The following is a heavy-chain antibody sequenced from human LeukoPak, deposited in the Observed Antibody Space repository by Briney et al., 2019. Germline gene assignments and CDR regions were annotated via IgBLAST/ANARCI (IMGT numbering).Heavy chain of an antibody. V-gene: IGHV3-74*01. Sequence: GGSLRLSCAASGFTFSYYWMHWARQVPGKGLVWVSRIHSDGSSTTYADSVKGRFTISRDNAKNSLYLQMNSLRAEDTALYYCAKDISPYYYDSSGYYFDYWGQGTLVTVSS. D-gene: IGHD3-22*01. J-gene: IGHJ4*02. CDR2: IHSDGSST. CDR3: AKDISPYYYDSSGYYFDY. CDR1: GFTFSYYW.